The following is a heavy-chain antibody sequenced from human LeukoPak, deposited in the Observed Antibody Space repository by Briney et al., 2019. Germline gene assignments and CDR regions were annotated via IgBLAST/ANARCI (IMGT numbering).Heavy chain of an antibody. J-gene: IGHJ3*02. Sequence: PSETLSLTCTVSGGSISSSSYYWGWIRQPPGKGLEWIGEINHSGSTNYNPSLKSRVTISVDTSKNQFSLKLSSVTAADTAVYYCASVRGATLGFHDAFDIWGQGTMVTVSS. CDR2: INHSGST. V-gene: IGHV4-39*07. CDR1: GGSISSSSYY. CDR3: ASVRGATLGFHDAFDI. D-gene: IGHD1-26*01.